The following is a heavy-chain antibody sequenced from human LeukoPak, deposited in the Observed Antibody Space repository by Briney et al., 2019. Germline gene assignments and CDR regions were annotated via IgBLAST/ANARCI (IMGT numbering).Heavy chain of an antibody. CDR1: GYTFTSYY. D-gene: IGHD3-3*01. CDR3: ARGAMEYDFWSGYYTSFDY. V-gene: IGHV1-18*04. CDR2: ISAYNGNT. J-gene: IGHJ4*02. Sequence: ASVKVSCKASGYTFTSYYMHWVRQAPGQGLEWMGWISAYNGNTNYAQKLQGRVTMTTDTSTSTAYMELRSLRSDDTAVYYCARGAMEYDFWSGYYTSFDYWGQGTLVTVSS.